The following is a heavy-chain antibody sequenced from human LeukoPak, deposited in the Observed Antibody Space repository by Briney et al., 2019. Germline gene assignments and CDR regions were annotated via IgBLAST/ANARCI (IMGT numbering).Heavy chain of an antibody. V-gene: IGHV1-18*01. CDR1: GYTFTSYG. CDR2: ISAYNGNT. D-gene: IGHD1-1*01. J-gene: IGHJ6*02. Sequence: ASVKVSCKASGYTFTSYGMSWVRQTPGQGLEWMGWISAYNGNTNYAQKLQGRVTMTTDTSTSTAYMELRSLRSDDTAVYYCARPRGRRTDNQYYYYGMDVWGQGTTVTVSS. CDR3: ARPRGRRTDNQYYYYGMDV.